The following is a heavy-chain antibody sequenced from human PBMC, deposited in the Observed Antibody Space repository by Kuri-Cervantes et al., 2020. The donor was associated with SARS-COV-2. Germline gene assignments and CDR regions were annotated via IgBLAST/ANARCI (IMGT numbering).Heavy chain of an antibody. J-gene: IGHJ4*02. V-gene: IGHV4-34*01. CDR3: ARHDY. CDR2: INHSGST. Sequence: SETLSLTCAVYGGSFSAYYWSWIRQPPGKGLEWIGEINHSGSTNYNPSLKSRVTISVDTSKHQLSLKLSSVTAADTAVYYCARHDYWGQGTPVTVSS. CDR1: GGSFSAYY.